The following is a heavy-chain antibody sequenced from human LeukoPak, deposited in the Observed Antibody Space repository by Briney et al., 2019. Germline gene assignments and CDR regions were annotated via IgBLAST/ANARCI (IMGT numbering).Heavy chain of an antibody. Sequence: GESLKISCKGSGYSFTTYWIGWVRQMPGKGLEWMGILYPADSDTRYSPSFQGQVTMSADKSISTAYLQWGSLKASDTAMYYCARIRSSWYSNAFDIWGLGTMVTVSS. CDR3: ARIRSSWYSNAFDI. J-gene: IGHJ3*02. CDR1: GYSFTTYW. D-gene: IGHD2-15*01. CDR2: LYPADSDT. V-gene: IGHV5-51*01.